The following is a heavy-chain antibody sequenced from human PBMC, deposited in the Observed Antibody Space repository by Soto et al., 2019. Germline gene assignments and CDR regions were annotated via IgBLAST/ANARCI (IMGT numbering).Heavy chain of an antibody. J-gene: IGHJ4*02. CDR1: GFTFSTYV. CDR3: AKGSASTRPYYFDY. CDR2: MSGSGDST. Sequence: ESGGGLVQPGGSLRLSCAASGFTFSTYVMSWVRQAPGKGLEWVSAMSGSGDSTYYADSVKGRFTISRDNSKNTLYLQMNSLRAEDTAVYYCAKGSASTRPYYFDYWGQGTLVTVSS. D-gene: IGHD6-6*01. V-gene: IGHV3-23*01.